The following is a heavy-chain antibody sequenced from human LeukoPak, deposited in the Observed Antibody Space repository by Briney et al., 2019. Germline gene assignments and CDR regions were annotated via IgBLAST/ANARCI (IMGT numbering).Heavy chain of an antibody. V-gene: IGHV3-7*01. D-gene: IGHD3-22*01. CDR3: ARKDSSPRTFDY. Sequence: GGSLRLSCAASGFSFSSYWMSWVRQAPGKGLEWVANIKEDGSEKNYVDSVKGRFTISRDNAKNSLYLQMNSLRAEDTAVYYCARKDSSPRTFDYWGQGTLVTVSS. J-gene: IGHJ4*02. CDR1: GFSFSSYW. CDR2: IKEDGSEK.